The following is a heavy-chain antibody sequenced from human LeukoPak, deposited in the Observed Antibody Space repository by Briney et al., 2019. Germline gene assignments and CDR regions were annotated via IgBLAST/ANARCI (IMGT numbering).Heavy chain of an antibody. J-gene: IGHJ4*02. V-gene: IGHV3-15*01. CDR3: NTGGTPDY. CDR2: IKSKSDGGTT. Sequence: GGSLRLSCAASGFTFSNAWMSWVRQAPGKGLEWIGRIKSKSDGGTTVYSAPVKGRFTISRDDSKNTLYLQMNSLKTEDTALHYCNTGGTPDYWGQGTLVTVSS. D-gene: IGHD1-7*01. CDR1: GFTFSNAW.